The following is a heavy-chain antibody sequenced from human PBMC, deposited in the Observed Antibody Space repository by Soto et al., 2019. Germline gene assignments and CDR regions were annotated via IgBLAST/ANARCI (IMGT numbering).Heavy chain of an antibody. Sequence: GESLKISCQGSGYAFSSYWIAWVRQMPGKGLEWMGIIYPGDSDTRYSPSLQGQVTIPVDKSITTAYLQWSSLKASDTAMYYCARGYCTATICDPWFDPWGQGTLVTVSS. CDR2: IYPGDSDT. CDR3: ARGYCTATICDPWFDP. J-gene: IGHJ5*02. CDR1: GYAFSSYW. D-gene: IGHD2-8*02. V-gene: IGHV5-51*01.